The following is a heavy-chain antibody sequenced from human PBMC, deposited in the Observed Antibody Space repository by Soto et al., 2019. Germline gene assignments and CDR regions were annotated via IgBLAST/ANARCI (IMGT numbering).Heavy chain of an antibody. CDR2: INAGNGNT. J-gene: IGHJ4*02. Sequence: QVHLVQSGAEEEKPGASVKVSCKASGYTFNSYAMHWFRQAPGQRLEWMGWINAGNGNTKYSQKFQGRVTITRDTSASTAYMELSSLRSEDTAVYYCARVLGGATPVDYWGQGTLVTVSS. D-gene: IGHD1-26*01. CDR3: ARVLGGATPVDY. CDR1: GYTFNSYA. V-gene: IGHV1-3*05.